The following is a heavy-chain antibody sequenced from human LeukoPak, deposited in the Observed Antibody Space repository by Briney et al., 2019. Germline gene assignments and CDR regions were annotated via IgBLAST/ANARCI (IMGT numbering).Heavy chain of an antibody. CDR2: ISSSGNYI. D-gene: IGHD6-13*01. Sequence: GGSLGLSCAAFGFTFTSYSINWVRQAPGKGLEWVSSISSSGNYIYYADSVKGRFTISRDNTKNSVILQMSSLRVEDAAVYYCTRAAAAAYRDAFDIWGQGTMVTVSS. J-gene: IGHJ3*02. CDR3: TRAAAAAYRDAFDI. CDR1: GFTFTSYS. V-gene: IGHV3-21*01.